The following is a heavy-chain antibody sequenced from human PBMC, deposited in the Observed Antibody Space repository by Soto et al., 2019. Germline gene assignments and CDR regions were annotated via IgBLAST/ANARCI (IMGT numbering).Heavy chain of an antibody. J-gene: IGHJ5*02. D-gene: IGHD4-17*01. V-gene: IGHV1-18*04. Sequence: ASVEVSCKASGYTFTSYGISWVRQAPGQGLEWMGWISAYNGNTNYAQKLQGRVTMTTDTSTSTAYMELRSLRSDDTAVYYCARGSLSAVTNNWFDPWGQGTLVTVSS. CDR3: ARGSLSAVTNNWFDP. CDR1: GYTFTSYG. CDR2: ISAYNGNT.